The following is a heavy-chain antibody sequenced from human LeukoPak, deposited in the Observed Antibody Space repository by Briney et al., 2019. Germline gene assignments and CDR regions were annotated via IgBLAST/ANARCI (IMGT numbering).Heavy chain of an antibody. V-gene: IGHV1-69*04. J-gene: IGHJ6*02. CDR2: IIPILGIA. CDR3: ARDGGYSSGWYGRNGMDV. D-gene: IGHD6-19*01. CDR1: GGTFSSYA. Sequence: SVKVSCKASGGTFSSYAISWVRQAPGQGLEWMGKIIPILGIANNAQEFQGRVTITADKSTSTAYMELSSLRSEDTAVYYCARDGGYSSGWYGRNGMDVWGQGTTVTVSS.